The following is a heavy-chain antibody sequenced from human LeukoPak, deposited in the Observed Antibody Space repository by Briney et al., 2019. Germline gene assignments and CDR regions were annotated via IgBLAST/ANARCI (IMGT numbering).Heavy chain of an antibody. Sequence: SETLSLTCAVYGGSFSGYYWSWIRQPPGKGLEWIGEINHSGSTNYNPSLKSRVTISVDTSKNQFSLKLSSVAAADTAVYYCARQNIAAAGFYYYGMDVWGQGTTVTVSS. CDR3: ARQNIAAAGFYYYGMDV. D-gene: IGHD6-13*01. J-gene: IGHJ6*02. CDR2: INHSGST. CDR1: GGSFSGYY. V-gene: IGHV4-34*01.